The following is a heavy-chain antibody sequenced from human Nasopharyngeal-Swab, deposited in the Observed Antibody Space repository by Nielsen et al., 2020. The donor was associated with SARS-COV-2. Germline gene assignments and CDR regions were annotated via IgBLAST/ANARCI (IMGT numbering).Heavy chain of an antibody. CDR3: AIGGGGSYYYGMDV. CDR2: IYYSGST. V-gene: IGHV4-59*13. Sequence: PGKGLEWIGYIYYSGSTNYNPSLKSRVTISVDTSKNQFSLKLSSVTAADTAVYYCAIGGGGSYYYGMDVWGQGTTVTVSS. J-gene: IGHJ6*02. D-gene: IGHD3-16*01.